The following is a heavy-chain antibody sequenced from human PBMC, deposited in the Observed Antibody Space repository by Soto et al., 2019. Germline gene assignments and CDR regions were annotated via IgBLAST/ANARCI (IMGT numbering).Heavy chain of an antibody. CDR2: ISGSGGSS. V-gene: IGHV3-23*01. Sequence: PGGSLRLSCAASGFAFSTYAMTWVRQAPGKGLEWVLVISGSGGSSYYAASVKGRFTISRDNSKNTLFLQMNGLRAEDTAVYYCAKVTKRAAAGRYEYYKYGMDVWGQGTTVTVSS. J-gene: IGHJ6*02. CDR3: AKVTKRAAAGRYEYYKYGMDV. D-gene: IGHD6-13*01. CDR1: GFAFSTYA.